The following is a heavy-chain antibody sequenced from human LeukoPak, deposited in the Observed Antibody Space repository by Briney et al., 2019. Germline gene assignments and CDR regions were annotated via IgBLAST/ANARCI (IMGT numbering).Heavy chain of an antibody. D-gene: IGHD3-16*01. CDR2: IFSVGGT. CDR1: GFTFSSYS. V-gene: IGHV3-53*01. Sequence: GGSLRLSCAASGFTFSSYSMNWVRQAPGKGLEWVSVIFSVGGTYYADSVKGRFTISRDSSKNTLYPQMNSLRADDTAVYYCARGGGRGFLGYWGQGTLVTVSS. CDR3: ARGGGRGFLGY. J-gene: IGHJ4*02.